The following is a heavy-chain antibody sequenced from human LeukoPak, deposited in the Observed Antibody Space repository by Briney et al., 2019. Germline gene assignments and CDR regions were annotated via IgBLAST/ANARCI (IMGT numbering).Heavy chain of an antibody. CDR1: GFTFDDYA. Sequence: GGSLRLSCAASGFTFDDYAMHWVRQAPGKGLEWVSGISWNSGSIGYADSVKGRFTISRDNAKNSLYLQMNSLRAEDTALYYCVGGSGSKYYWGQGTLVTVSS. V-gene: IGHV3-9*01. D-gene: IGHD3-10*01. J-gene: IGHJ4*02. CDR2: ISWNSGSI. CDR3: VGGSGSKYY.